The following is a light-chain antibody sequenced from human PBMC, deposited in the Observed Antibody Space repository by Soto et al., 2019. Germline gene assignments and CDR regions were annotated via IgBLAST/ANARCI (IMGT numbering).Light chain of an antibody. CDR2: DAS. Sequence: DIQMTPSPSTLSASVGDRVTITCRASQTIGSWLACYQQKPGKAPELLIYDASTLEGGVPSRFSGSGSGTEFSLTITSLQPDDFATFYCQQYSSFPRTFGQGTKVEIK. CDR1: QTIGSW. J-gene: IGKJ1*01. V-gene: IGKV1-5*01. CDR3: QQYSSFPRT.